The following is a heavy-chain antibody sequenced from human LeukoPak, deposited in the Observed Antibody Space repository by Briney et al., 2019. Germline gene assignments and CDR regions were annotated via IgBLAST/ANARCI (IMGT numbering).Heavy chain of an antibody. V-gene: IGHV3-23*01. CDR2: ITGSGGRS. CDR1: GFTFSSHG. D-gene: IGHD5-18*01. CDR3: AKDRGYSYGYPYFDY. Sequence: GGSLRLSCAASGFTFSSHGMSWVRQAPGKGLEWVSAITGSGGRSYYADSVKGRFTISRDSSKNTLFLQTNSLRAEDTAVYFCAKDRGYSYGYPYFDYWGQGTLVTVSS. J-gene: IGHJ4*02.